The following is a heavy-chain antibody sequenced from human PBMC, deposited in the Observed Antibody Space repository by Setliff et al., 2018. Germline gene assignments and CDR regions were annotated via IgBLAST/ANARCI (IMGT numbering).Heavy chain of an antibody. Sequence: SETLSLTCIVSGESIDSVATGNHYWNWIRQPVGKGLEWIGQIYTSWSTNYNPSLKSRVTISLDTSKNQFSLSLTSVTAEDTAVYYCARMSGFQYMDVWGKGTTVTVS. CDR2: IYTSWST. D-gene: IGHD3-3*01. J-gene: IGHJ6*03. V-gene: IGHV4-61*09. CDR1: GESIDSVATGNHY. CDR3: ARMSGFQYMDV.